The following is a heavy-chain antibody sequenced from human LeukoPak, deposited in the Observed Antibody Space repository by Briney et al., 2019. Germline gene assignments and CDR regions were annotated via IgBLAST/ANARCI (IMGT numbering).Heavy chain of an antibody. D-gene: IGHD5-18*01. CDR2: IYYSGST. Sequence: SETLSLTCTVSGGSIRSYYWSWIRQPPGKGLEWIGYIYYSGSTNYNPSLKSRVTISVDTSKNQFSLKLSSVTAADTAVYYCAREDSYDHRPFDYWGQGTLVTVSS. CDR1: GGSIRSYY. CDR3: AREDSYDHRPFDY. J-gene: IGHJ4*02. V-gene: IGHV4-59*08.